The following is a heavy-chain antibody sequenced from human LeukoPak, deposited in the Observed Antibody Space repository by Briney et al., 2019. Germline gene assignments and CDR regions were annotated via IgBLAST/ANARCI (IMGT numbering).Heavy chain of an antibody. CDR2: INHSGST. CDR3: ARVAHCSSTTCYQGIFDY. D-gene: IGHD2-2*01. J-gene: IGHJ4*02. Sequence: SETLSLTCAVYGGSFSGYYWSWIRQPPGKGLEWIGEINHSGSTNYNPSLKSRVTISVDTSKNQFSLKLSSVTAADTAVYYCARVAHCSSTTCYQGIFDYWGQGTLVTVSS. V-gene: IGHV4-34*01. CDR1: GGSFSGYY.